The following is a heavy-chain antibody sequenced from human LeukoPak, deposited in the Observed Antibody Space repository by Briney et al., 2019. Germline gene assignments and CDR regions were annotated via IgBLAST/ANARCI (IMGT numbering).Heavy chain of an antibody. J-gene: IGHJ4*02. CDR2: IYYSGST. CDR3: ARTGSGWLRDFDY. D-gene: IGHD6-19*01. CDR1: GGSISGYY. V-gene: IGHV4-59*01. Sequence: SETLSVTCTVSGGSISGYYWSWIRQPPGKRVEWIGYIYYSGSTNYNPSLKSRVTISVDTSKNQFSLKLSSVTAADTAVYYCARTGSGWLRDFDYWGQGTLVTVSS.